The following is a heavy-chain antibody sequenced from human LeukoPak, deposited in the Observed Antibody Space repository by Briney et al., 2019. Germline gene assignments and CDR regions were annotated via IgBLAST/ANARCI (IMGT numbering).Heavy chain of an antibody. Sequence: MTSQTLSLTCTVSGGSISSGGYYWSWIRQHPGKGLEWIGYIYYSGSTYYNPSLKSRVTISVDTSKNQFSLKLSSVTAADTAVYYCARDSGYSSGWYYFDYWGQGTLVTVSS. J-gene: IGHJ4*02. CDR3: ARDSGYSSGWYYFDY. CDR2: IYYSGST. D-gene: IGHD6-19*01. V-gene: IGHV4-31*03. CDR1: GGSISSGGYY.